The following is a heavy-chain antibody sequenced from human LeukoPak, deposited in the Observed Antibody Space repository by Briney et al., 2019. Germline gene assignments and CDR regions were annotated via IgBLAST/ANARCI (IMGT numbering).Heavy chain of an antibody. CDR2: INDGSSS. CDR3: ARGGPEWPLDY. D-gene: IGHD3-3*01. V-gene: IGHV3-74*01. J-gene: IGHJ4*02. Sequence: GGSLRLSCAASGFTFSSYAMSWVRQAPGKGLLWVSRINDGSSSSYADSVKGRFTISRDNAKNTLYLQMNSLRVEDTAVYYCARGGPEWPLDYWGQGTLVTVST. CDR1: GFTFSSYA.